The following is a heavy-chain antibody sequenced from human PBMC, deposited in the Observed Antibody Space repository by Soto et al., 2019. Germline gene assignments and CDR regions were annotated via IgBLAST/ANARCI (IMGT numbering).Heavy chain of an antibody. J-gene: IGHJ5*02. Sequence: EVQLLESGGGLVQPGGSLRLSCAASGFTFNNYAMNWVRQAPGKGLEWVSTISGSGGSTYYADSVKGRFTISRDNSKNTLYLQMNSLRAEDTAVYYCAKSEWELLKGFDPWGQGTLVTVSS. V-gene: IGHV3-23*01. D-gene: IGHD1-26*01. CDR3: AKSEWELLKGFDP. CDR1: GFTFNNYA. CDR2: ISGSGGST.